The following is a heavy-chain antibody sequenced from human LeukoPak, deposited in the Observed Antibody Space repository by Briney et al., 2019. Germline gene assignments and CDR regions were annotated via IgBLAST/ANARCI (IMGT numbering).Heavy chain of an antibody. Sequence: SETLSLTCTVSGGSISSYYWSWIRQPPGKGLEWIGYIYYSGSTNYNPPLKSRVTISVDTSKNQFSLKLSSVTAADTAVYYCARDYYDFWSGWNSVWYFDLWGRGTLVTVSS. CDR2: IYYSGST. D-gene: IGHD3-3*01. CDR3: ARDYYDFWSGWNSVWYFDL. J-gene: IGHJ2*01. CDR1: GGSISSYY. V-gene: IGHV4-59*01.